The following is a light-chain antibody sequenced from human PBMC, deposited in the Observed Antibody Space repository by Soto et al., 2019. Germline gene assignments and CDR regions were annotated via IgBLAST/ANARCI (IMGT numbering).Light chain of an antibody. Sequence: QSVLTQPASGSGSPGQGSTISCTGTSSDVGGYNYVSWYQHHPGKAPKLIIYDVSNRPSGVSIRFSGSKSDNTASLTISGLQPEDEADYHCSSYTTSNTRQIVFGTGTKVTVL. CDR2: DVS. J-gene: IGLJ1*01. CDR1: SSDVGGYNY. CDR3: SSYTTSNTRQIV. V-gene: IGLV2-14*03.